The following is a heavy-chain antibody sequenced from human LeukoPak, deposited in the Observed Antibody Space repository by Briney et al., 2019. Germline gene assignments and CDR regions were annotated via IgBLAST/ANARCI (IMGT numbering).Heavy chain of an antibody. CDR3: ARGVKGLRGAFDI. V-gene: IGHV4-31*03. D-gene: IGHD3-10*01. CDR1: GGSISSGVYY. Sequence: PSETQSLTCTVSGGSISSGVYYWSWSRQHPGKGLEWIGYIYYSGSTYSNPSLKSRLTMSVDISKNQFSLKLSSVTAADTAVYYCARGVKGLRGAFDIWGQGTMVTVSS. CDR2: IYYSGST. J-gene: IGHJ3*02.